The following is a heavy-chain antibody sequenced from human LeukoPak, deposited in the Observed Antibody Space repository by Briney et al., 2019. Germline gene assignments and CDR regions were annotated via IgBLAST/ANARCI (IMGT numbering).Heavy chain of an antibody. CDR2: IYSSGST. V-gene: IGHV4-4*07. CDR3: ARVNAAFHYCESNGLDC. D-gene: IGHD3-22*01. J-gene: IGHJ4*02. Sequence: PSETLSLTCTVSGGSISSYYWSWIRQPAGKGLEWIGRIYSSGSTNYNPSLKSRVSMSIDTSKNQFSLKLSSVTAADTAVYYCARVNAAFHYCESNGLDCWGQGTLVTVSS. CDR1: GGSISSYY.